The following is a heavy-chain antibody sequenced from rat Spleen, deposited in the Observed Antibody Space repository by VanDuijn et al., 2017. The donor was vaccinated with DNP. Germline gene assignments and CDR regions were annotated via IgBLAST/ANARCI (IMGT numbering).Heavy chain of an antibody. CDR1: GFSLTSNS. CDR2: IWSGGST. V-gene: IGHV2-1*01. J-gene: IGHJ4*01. CDR3: TRRGQLLGAMDA. Sequence: QVQLKESGPGLVQPSQTLSLTCTVSGFSLTSNSVHWVRQPPGKGLEWVGAIWSGGSTDYNSALKSRLSISRDTSKSQVFLKMNSLQTEDTAIYFCTRRGQLLGAMDAWGQGTSVTVSS. D-gene: IGHD1-2*01.